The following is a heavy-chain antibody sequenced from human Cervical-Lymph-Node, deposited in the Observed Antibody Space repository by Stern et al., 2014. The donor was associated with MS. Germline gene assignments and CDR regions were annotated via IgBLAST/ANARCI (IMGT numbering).Heavy chain of an antibody. V-gene: IGHV3-11*01. Sequence: QVQLVQSGGGLVKTGGSLRLSCAASGFTFSDSYMTWIRQAPGKGLEWVSYISSSGSVINYADSVRGRFTISRDNAKNLVYLEMNSLRVEDTAVYYCAREGLWCMRCLDDWGQGTLVTVSS. CDR2: ISSSGSVI. D-gene: IGHD2-8*01. CDR1: GFTFSDSY. J-gene: IGHJ4*02. CDR3: AREGLWCMRCLDD.